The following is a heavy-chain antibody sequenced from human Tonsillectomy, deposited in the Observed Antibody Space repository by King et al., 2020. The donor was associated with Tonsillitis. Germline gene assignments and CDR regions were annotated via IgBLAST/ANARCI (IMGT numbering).Heavy chain of an antibody. CDR3: ARGYYYVSVFDD. V-gene: IGHV3-30*03. Sequence: VQLVESGGGVVRPGRSLRLSCAASGFTFSSYGMHWVRQAPGKGLEWVAVISYDGSNKYYADSVKGRFTISRDNSKNTLYLQMNSLRAEDTAVYYCARGYYYVSVFDDWGQRSLVTVSS. CDR1: GFTFSSYG. D-gene: IGHD3-22*01. CDR2: ISYDGSNK. J-gene: IGHJ4*02.